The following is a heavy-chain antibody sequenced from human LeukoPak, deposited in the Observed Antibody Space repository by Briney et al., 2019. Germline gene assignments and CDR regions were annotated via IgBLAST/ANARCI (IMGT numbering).Heavy chain of an antibody. CDR3: ARRVDATRRFDP. V-gene: IGHV3-74*03. J-gene: IGHJ5*02. CDR1: GFTFSNYF. CDR2: INSDGTTT. Sequence: GGSLRLSCAASGFTFSNYFMHWVRQAPGKGLVWVSRINSDGTTTMYADSVKGRFTISRDNAKNTLYLQMSSLRDEDTAVYYCARRVDATRRFDPWGQGTLVTVSS. D-gene: IGHD2-15*01.